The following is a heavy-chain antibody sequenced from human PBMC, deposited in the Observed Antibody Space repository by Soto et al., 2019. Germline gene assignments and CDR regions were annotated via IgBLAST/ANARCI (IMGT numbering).Heavy chain of an antibody. J-gene: IGHJ6*02. Sequence: GGSLRLSCAASGFTFSTFWMSWVRQAPGKGLEWVANIKQDGSAIYYVDSVKGRFTISRDNAKNSVYLQMNSLRAEDTAVYYCARGLPVYYFYGMDVWGHGTAVTVSS. V-gene: IGHV3-7*05. CDR1: GFTFSTFW. D-gene: IGHD2-2*01. CDR3: ARGLPVYYFYGMDV. CDR2: IKQDGSAI.